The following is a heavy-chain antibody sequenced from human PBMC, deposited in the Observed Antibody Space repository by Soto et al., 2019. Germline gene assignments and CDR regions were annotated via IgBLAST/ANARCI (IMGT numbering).Heavy chain of an antibody. CDR3: TTDSYMTNIIVRFDY. CDR2: ISGSGATT. V-gene: IGHV3-23*01. Sequence: GGSLRLSCAASGFTFSDYAMSWVRQAPGKGLEWVSVISGSGATTYYADSVKGRFTMSRDNSKNTLFLQTNSLRAEDTAIYYCTTDSYMTNIIVRFDYWGHGTLVTVSS. D-gene: IGHD4-17*01. J-gene: IGHJ4*01. CDR1: GFTFSDYA.